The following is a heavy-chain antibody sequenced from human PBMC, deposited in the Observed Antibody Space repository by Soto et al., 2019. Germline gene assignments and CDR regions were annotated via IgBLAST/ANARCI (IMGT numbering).Heavy chain of an antibody. V-gene: IGHV3-23*01. CDR1: GFTFSSYA. CDR2: ISGSGGST. CDR3: AKRSATMVRGVRYYYGMDV. D-gene: IGHD3-10*01. J-gene: IGHJ6*02. Sequence: EVQLLESGGGLVQPGGSLRLSCAASGFTFSSYAMSWVRQAPGTGLEGVSAISGSGGSTYYADSVKGRFTISRDNSKNTLYLQMNSLRAEDTAVYYCAKRSATMVRGVRYYYGMDVWGQGTTVTVSS.